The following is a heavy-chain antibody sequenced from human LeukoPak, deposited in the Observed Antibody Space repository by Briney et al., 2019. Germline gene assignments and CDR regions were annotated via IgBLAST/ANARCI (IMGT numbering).Heavy chain of an antibody. CDR2: IGISSGNT. D-gene: IGHD1-1*01. V-gene: IGHV3-48*04. CDR1: ELTFGSHA. Sequence: GGSLRLSCAGSELTFGSHAMTWVRQAPGKGLEWISYIGISSGNTKYADSVKGRFTISADNARNSLYLQMNSLRVEDTAVYYCARDHNYAFDNWGQGTLVSVSS. CDR3: ARDHNYAFDN. J-gene: IGHJ4*02.